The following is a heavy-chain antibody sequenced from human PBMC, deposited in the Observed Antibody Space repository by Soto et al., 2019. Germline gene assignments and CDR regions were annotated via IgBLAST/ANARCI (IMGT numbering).Heavy chain of an antibody. Sequence: SVKVSCKASGGTFSSYAISWVRQAPGQGLERMGGIIPMFGTANYGQKFQGRVTNTADESTSTAYMELSSLRSEDTAAYYCARDRGDCSGGSCADYYYGMDVWGQGTTVTVSS. D-gene: IGHD2-15*01. J-gene: IGHJ6*02. CDR1: GGTFSSYA. CDR2: IIPMFGTA. V-gene: IGHV1-69*13. CDR3: ARDRGDCSGGSCADYYYGMDV.